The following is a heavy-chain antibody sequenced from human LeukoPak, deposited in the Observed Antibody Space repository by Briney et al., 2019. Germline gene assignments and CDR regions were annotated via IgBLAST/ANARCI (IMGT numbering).Heavy chain of an antibody. Sequence: SENLSLTCTVSGGSISSYYWSWIREPPGKGLEWIGYIYYSGSTNYNPSLKSRVTISVDTSKNQFSLKLSSVTAADTAVYYCARVFAGDAFDIWGQGTMVTVSS. CDR3: ARVFAGDAFDI. CDR2: IYYSGST. CDR1: GGSISSYY. J-gene: IGHJ3*02. V-gene: IGHV4-59*01.